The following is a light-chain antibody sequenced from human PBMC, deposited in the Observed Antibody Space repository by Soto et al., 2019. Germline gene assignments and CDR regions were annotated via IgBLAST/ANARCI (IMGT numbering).Light chain of an antibody. V-gene: IGLV2-14*01. J-gene: IGLJ2*01. Sequence: QSALTQPASVSGSPGQSITISCTGTSNDVGGYNFVSWYQQHSGKAPKLVIFEVSNRPSGISYRFSGSKSGNTASLTISGLQADDEADYYYSSYTSSVTLVFGGGTKLTVL. CDR2: EVS. CDR3: SSYTSSVTLV. CDR1: SNDVGGYNF.